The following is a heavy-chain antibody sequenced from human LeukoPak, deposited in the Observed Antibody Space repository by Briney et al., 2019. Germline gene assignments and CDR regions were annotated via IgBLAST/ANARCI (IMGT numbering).Heavy chain of an antibody. V-gene: IGHV1-69*13. Sequence: SVKVSCKASGGTFSSYAISWVRQAPGQGLEWMGGIITIFGTANYAQKFQGRVTITADESTSTAYMELSSLRSEDTAVYYCARVSTVVRGVIVGDDAFDIWGQGTMVTVSS. J-gene: IGHJ3*02. CDR1: GGTFSSYA. CDR2: IITIFGTA. CDR3: ARVSTVVRGVIVGDDAFDI. D-gene: IGHD3-10*01.